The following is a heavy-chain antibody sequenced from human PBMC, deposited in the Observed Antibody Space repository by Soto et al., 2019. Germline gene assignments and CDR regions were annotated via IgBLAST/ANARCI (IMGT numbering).Heavy chain of an antibody. CDR3: AKAGAVLVMRSDAFDI. Sequence: EVQLLESGGGLVQPGGSLRLSCEASGLTFSSYAMSWVRQAPGKGLEWVSGITGSGDTPYYADSVKGRFTISRDKSKNTLYLQMNSLRAEDTAVYYCAKAGAVLVMRSDAFDIWGQGTMVTVSS. V-gene: IGHV3-23*01. J-gene: IGHJ3*02. D-gene: IGHD2-8*02. CDR2: ITGSGDTP. CDR1: GLTFSSYA.